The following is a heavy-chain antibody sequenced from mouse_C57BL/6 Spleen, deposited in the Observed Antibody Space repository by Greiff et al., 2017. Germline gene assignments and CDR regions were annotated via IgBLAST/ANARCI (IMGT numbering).Heavy chain of an antibody. J-gene: IGHJ2*01. Sequence: VQLQQSGPELVKPGASVKISCKASGYSFTDYNMNWVKPSNGKSLEWIGVINPNYGPTSYNQKFKGKATLTVDQSSSPAYMQLNSLTSEDSAVYYCARGEGYDGSSFDYWGQGTTLTVTS. CDR2: INPNYGPT. V-gene: IGHV1-39*01. D-gene: IGHD1-1*01. CDR1: GYSFTDYN. CDR3: ARGEGYDGSSFDY.